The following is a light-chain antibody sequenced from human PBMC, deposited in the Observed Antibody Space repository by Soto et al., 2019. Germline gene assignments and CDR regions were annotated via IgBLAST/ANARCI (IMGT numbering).Light chain of an antibody. CDR1: QSISSW. V-gene: IGKV1-5*01. J-gene: IGKJ1*01. Sequence: GARVTITCRASQSISSWLAWYQQKPGKAPKLLIYDASSLESGVPSRFSGSGSGPEFTLTISSLQPDDFATYYCQQYNSYSWTFGQGTKVEIK. CDR3: QQYNSYSWT. CDR2: DAS.